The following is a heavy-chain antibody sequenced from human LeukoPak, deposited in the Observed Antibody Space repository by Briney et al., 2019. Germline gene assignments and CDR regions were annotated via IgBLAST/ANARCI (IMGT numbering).Heavy chain of an antibody. V-gene: IGHV3-30-3*01. CDR3: ARPYGGNSNSLDI. CDR1: GFTFSSYA. CDR2: ISYDGSNK. J-gene: IGHJ3*02. Sequence: QPGGSLRLSCAASGFTFSSYAMHWVRQAPGKGLEWVAVISYDGSNKYYADSVKGRFTISRDNSKNTLYLLMNSLRAEATAVYYCARPYGGNSNSLDIWGQGTMVTVSS. D-gene: IGHD4-23*01.